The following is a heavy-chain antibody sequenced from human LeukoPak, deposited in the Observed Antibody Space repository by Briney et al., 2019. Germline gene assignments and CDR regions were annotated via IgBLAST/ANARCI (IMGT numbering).Heavy chain of an antibody. Sequence: GGSLRLSCAASGFTSTNYAMNWVRQAPGKGLEWVSYISSSSSTIYYADSVKGRFTISRDNAKNSLYLQMNSLRAEDTAVYYCARDGGYGDSADAFDIWGQGTMVTVSS. CDR3: ARDGGYGDSADAFDI. V-gene: IGHV3-48*04. D-gene: IGHD4-17*01. CDR2: ISSSSSTI. J-gene: IGHJ3*02. CDR1: GFTSTNYA.